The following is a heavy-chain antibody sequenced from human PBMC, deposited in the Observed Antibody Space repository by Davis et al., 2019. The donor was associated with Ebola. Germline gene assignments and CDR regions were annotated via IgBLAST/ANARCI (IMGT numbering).Heavy chain of an antibody. Sequence: GGSLRLSCAASGFTFSSYSMNWVRQAPGKGLEWVSSISSSSSYIYYADSVKGRFTISRDNAKNSLYLQMNSLRAEDTAVYYCARSIVVVPARKRGMSHFDYWGQGTLVTVSS. CDR1: GFTFSSYS. CDR2: ISSSSSYI. V-gene: IGHV3-21*01. J-gene: IGHJ4*02. D-gene: IGHD2-2*01. CDR3: ARSIVVVPARKRGMSHFDY.